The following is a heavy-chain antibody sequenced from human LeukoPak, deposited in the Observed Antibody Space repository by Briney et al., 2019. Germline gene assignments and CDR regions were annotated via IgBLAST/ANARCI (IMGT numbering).Heavy chain of an antibody. CDR1: GDSVSSNSAT. Sequence: SQTLSLTCAISGDSVSSNSATWNWIRQSPSRGLEWLGRTYYRSKWDNDYAVSVKSRITINPDTSKNQFSLQLKSVTAADTAVYYCARGTMTTVTYYFDYWGQGTLVTVSS. D-gene: IGHD4-17*01. V-gene: IGHV6-1*01. CDR2: TYYRSKWDN. J-gene: IGHJ4*02. CDR3: ARGTMTTVTYYFDY.